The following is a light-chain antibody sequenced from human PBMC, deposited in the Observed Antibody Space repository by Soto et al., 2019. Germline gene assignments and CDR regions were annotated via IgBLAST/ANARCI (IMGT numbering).Light chain of an antibody. CDR1: SSNIGSNT. J-gene: IGLJ2*01. CDR2: SNN. Sequence: QSVLTQPHSASGTPGQRVTISRSGSSSNIGSNTVNWYQQLPGTAPKLLIYSNNQRPSGVPDRFSGSKSGTSASLAISGLQSEDEADYYCAAWDDSLNGVVFGGGTKVTVL. CDR3: AAWDDSLNGVV. V-gene: IGLV1-44*01.